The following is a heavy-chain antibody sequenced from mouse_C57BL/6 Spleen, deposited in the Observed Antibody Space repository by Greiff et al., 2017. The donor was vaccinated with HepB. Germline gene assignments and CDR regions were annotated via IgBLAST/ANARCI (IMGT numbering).Heavy chain of an antibody. CDR1: GFTFSSYA. CDR3: ARESKGGY. V-gene: IGHV5-4*01. CDR2: ISDGGSYT. D-gene: IGHD1-3*01. J-gene: IGHJ3*01. Sequence: EVQLVESGGGLVKPGGSLKLSCAASGFTFSSYAMSWVRQTPGKRLEWVATISDGGSYTYYPDNVKGRFTISRDNAKNTLYLQMSHLKSEDTAMYYCARESKGGYWGQGTLVTVSA.